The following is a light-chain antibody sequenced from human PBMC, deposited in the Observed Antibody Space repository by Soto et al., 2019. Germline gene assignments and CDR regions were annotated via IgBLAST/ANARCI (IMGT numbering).Light chain of an antibody. V-gene: IGKV2-28*01. J-gene: IGKJ2*02. CDR3: MQPLQRPWT. CDR2: LGS. CDR1: QSLLHKNGNDY. Sequence: DIVMTQSPLCLIVTPGQPASISCKSSQSLLHKNGNDYLGWYLQKPGQSPQRLNYLGSNRPSGAPARFRASGSDADFTLKVSRVEAGDVGVYYFMQPLQRPWTFRQGTKLEIK.